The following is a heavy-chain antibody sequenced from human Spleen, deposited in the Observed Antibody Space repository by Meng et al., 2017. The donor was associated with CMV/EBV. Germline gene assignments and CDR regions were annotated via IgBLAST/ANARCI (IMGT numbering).Heavy chain of an antibody. J-gene: IGHJ6*02. CDR2: IKQDGGER. CDR3: ARVCTVRGYYYYGMDV. V-gene: IGHV3-7*01. CDR1: GFTFENYW. D-gene: IGHD3-10*01. Sequence: GESLKISCAASGFTFENYWLNWVRQAPGKGLEWVANIKQDGGERYYVDSVKGRFSISRDNAKNSLYLQMNSLRAEDTAVYYCARVCTVRGYYYYGMDVWGQGTTVTVSS.